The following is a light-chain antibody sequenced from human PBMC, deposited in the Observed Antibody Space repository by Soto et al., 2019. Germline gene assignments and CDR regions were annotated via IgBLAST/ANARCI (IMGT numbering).Light chain of an antibody. Sequence: QFALTQPASVSGSPGQSITISCTGTISDVGGYDHVSWYQQHPGKAPRLMIYDVINRPSGVSDRFSASKSGNTASLTISGLQAEDEADYYCSSYRTSSTPNYVFGTGTKLTVL. V-gene: IGLV2-14*01. CDR3: SSYRTSSTPNYV. CDR1: ISDVGGYDH. CDR2: DVI. J-gene: IGLJ1*01.